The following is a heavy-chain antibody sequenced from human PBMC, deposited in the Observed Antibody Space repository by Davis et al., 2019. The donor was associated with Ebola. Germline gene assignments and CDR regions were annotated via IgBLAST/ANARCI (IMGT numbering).Heavy chain of an antibody. V-gene: IGHV4-59*08. CDR1: GGSISSYY. Sequence: SETLSLTCAVYGGSISSYYWSWIRQPPGKGLEWIGYIYSGSTNYNPSLKSRVTISVDTSKNQFSLKLSSVTAVDTAVYYCARHRNGPWYGGYYWGQGTLVTVSS. J-gene: IGHJ4*02. D-gene: IGHD1-26*01. CDR3: ARHRNGPWYGGYY. CDR2: IYSGST.